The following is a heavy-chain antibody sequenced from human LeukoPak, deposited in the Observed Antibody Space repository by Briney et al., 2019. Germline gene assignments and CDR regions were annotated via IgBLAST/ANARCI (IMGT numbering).Heavy chain of an antibody. CDR2: ITSDSSNI. CDR3: ARVFWETVNTGYYSDF. Sequence: GGSLRLSCVASEFVFSNHAMIWVRQAPGKGLEWISSITSDSSNIFYANSVRGRFTISRDNANNALHLQMNSLRAEDTAVYYCARVFWETVNTGYYSDFWGQGTLVTVSS. CDR1: EFVFSNHA. V-gene: IGHV3-21*01. D-gene: IGHD3-22*01. J-gene: IGHJ4*02.